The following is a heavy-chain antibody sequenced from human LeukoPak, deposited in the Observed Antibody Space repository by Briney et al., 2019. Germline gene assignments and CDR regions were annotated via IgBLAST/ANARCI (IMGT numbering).Heavy chain of an antibody. CDR3: VSVKAVANMGGDF. CDR2: INGSSSKI. D-gene: IGHD6-19*01. J-gene: IGHJ4*02. Sequence: GGSLRLSCAVSGLTFSNYAMNWVRQAPGKGLEWVSYINGSSSKIYYADSAKGRFTISRDNAKNSLYLHMNSLRDDDTAVYYCVSVKAVANMGGDFLGQGTLVTVSS. V-gene: IGHV3-48*02. CDR1: GLTFSNYA.